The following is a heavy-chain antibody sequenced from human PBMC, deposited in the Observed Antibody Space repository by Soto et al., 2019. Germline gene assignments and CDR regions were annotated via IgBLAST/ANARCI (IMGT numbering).Heavy chain of an antibody. CDR3: ARLGSSGWYQGSYFDY. CDR1: GGSITSNNHY. J-gene: IGHJ4*02. D-gene: IGHD6-19*01. Sequence: SETLSLTWIVSGGSITSNNHYWGWIRQSPGKGLEWIGSILYSGSTNYNPSLKSRVTLSVETSKNQFSLKMSSVTAADTALYYCARLGSSGWYQGSYFDYWGQGTXXXVSS. CDR2: ILYSGST. V-gene: IGHV4-39*01.